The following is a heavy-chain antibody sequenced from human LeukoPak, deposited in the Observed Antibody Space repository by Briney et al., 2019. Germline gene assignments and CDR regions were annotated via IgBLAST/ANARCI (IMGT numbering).Heavy chain of an antibody. CDR2: TYYRSKWYN. V-gene: IGHV6-1*01. CDR3: ARGDERLLWFGEQKYKWFDP. D-gene: IGHD3-10*01. CDR1: GDSVSSNSAA. Sequence: SQTLSLTCGISGDSVSSNSAAWNWIRQSPSRGLEWLGRTYYRSKWYNDYAVSVKSRITIHPDTSKNQFSLQLNSVTPEDTAVYYCARGDERLLWFGEQKYKWFDPWGQGTLVTVSS. J-gene: IGHJ5*02.